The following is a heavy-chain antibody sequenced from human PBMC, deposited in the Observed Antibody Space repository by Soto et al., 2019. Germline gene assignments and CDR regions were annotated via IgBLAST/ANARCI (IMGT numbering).Heavy chain of an antibody. V-gene: IGHV3-23*01. CDR2: ISGSGDST. D-gene: IGHD3-22*01. CDR1: GFTFSNYV. CDR3: AKDHNRYDSSGHYDY. J-gene: IGHJ4*02. Sequence: PGGSLILSCAASGFTFSNYVMSWVRQAPGKGLEWVSGISGSGDSTDYADSVKGRFTVSRDNSKNMLTLQMNSLRADDTAVYYCAKDHNRYDSSGHYDYWGQGTLVTVSS.